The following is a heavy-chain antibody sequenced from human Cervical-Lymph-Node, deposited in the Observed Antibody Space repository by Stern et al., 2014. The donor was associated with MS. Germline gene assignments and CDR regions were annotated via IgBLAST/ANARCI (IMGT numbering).Heavy chain of an antibody. V-gene: IGHV4-30-2*01. Sequence: QVQLQESGSGLVKPSQTLSLTCAVSGGSISSGDYSWSWIRQPPGKSLEWIGYIVHSGSTYYNPSLKSRVSISVDRSKNQFSLKLSSVTAADTAMYYCAIIFGGNFDNWGQGTLVTVSS. CDR2: IVHSGST. J-gene: IGHJ4*02. CDR1: GGSISSGDYS. CDR3: AIIFGGNFDN. D-gene: IGHD4-23*01.